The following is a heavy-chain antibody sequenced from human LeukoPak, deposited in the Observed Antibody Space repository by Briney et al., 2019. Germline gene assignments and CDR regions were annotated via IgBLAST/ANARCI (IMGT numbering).Heavy chain of an antibody. CDR3: AKTSGYSFGVDY. CDR1: GYTFSIYS. J-gene: IGHJ4*02. CDR2: IGTSGGGT. D-gene: IGHD5-18*01. V-gene: IGHV3-23*01. Sequence: GGSQSLFCTLSGYTFSIYSMSSVRHAPGKGLEWVIMIGTSGGGTHYADSVKGRFTISRDNSKNTLFLQMNSLRAEDTAVYFCAKTSGYSFGVDYWGQGTLVTVSS.